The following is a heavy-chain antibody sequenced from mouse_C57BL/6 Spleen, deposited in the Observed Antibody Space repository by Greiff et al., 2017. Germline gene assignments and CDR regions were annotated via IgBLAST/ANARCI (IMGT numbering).Heavy chain of an antibody. CDR2: INPYNGDT. CDR3: ARDYDYEGDAMDD. J-gene: IGHJ4*01. D-gene: IGHD2-4*01. V-gene: IGHV1-37*01. CDR1: GYSFTGSF. Sequence: VQLQQSGPELVKPGASVKISCKASGYSFTGSFMNWVKQSHGKSLEWIGRINPYNGDTYDDQKFKGKATLTVDKSSSTAHMELLSLTSEDFAVYYCARDYDYEGDAMDDWGQGTSVTVSS.